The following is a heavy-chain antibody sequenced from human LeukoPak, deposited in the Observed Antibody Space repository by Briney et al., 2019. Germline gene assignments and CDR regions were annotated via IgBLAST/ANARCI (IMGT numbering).Heavy chain of an antibody. CDR2: IIPIFGTA. D-gene: IGHD3-16*01. J-gene: IGHJ4*02. Sequence: SVKVSCKASGGTFSSYAISWVRQAPGQGLEWMGGIIPIFGTANYAQKLQGRVTMTTDTSTSTAYMELRSLRSDDAAVYYCARGLMEIPSPPFDHWGQGTLVTVSS. V-gene: IGHV1-69*05. CDR3: ARGLMEIPSPPFDH. CDR1: GGTFSSYA.